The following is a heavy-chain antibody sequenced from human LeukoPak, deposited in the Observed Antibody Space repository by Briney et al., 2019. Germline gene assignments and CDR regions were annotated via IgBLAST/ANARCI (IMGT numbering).Heavy chain of an antibody. V-gene: IGHV3-49*03. CDR2: IRSKAYDGTT. J-gene: IGHJ4*02. CDR3: TRDFSTLNYYDSSGPGRFDY. CDR1: GFTFGDYA. D-gene: IGHD3-22*01. Sequence: GGSLRLSCTASGFTFGDYAMSWFRQAPGKGLEWVGFIRSKAYDGTTEYAASVKGRFTISRDDSKSIAYLQMNSLKTEDTAVYYCTRDFSTLNYYDSSGPGRFDYWGQGTLVTVSS.